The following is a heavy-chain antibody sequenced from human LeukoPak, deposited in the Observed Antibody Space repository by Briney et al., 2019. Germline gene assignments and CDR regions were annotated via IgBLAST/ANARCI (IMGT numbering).Heavy chain of an antibody. CDR2: IYTSGST. D-gene: IGHD5-18*01. CDR3: ARERERGYSYGYDY. V-gene: IGHV4-61*02. CDR1: GGSISSGSYY. J-gene: IGHJ4*02. Sequence: SQTLSLTCTVSGGSISSGSYYWSWIRQPAGKGLEWIGRIYTSGSTNYNPSLKSRVTISVDTSKNQFSLKLSSVTAADTAVYYCARERERGYSYGYDYWGQGTLVTVSS.